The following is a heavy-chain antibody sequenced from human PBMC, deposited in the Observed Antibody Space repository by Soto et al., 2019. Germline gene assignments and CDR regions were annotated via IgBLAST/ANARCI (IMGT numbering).Heavy chain of an antibody. D-gene: IGHD1-26*01. J-gene: IGHJ4*02. Sequence: SETLSLTCTVSGDSISSYYWSWIRQPPGKGLEWIGYMCNSGNTNYNPSLKSRVTISVDTSKTHFSLKLSSVTAADTAVYYCARGTSLGATYLDYWDRGTLVTVSS. CDR1: GDSISSYY. V-gene: IGHV4-59*01. CDR2: MCNSGNT. CDR3: ARGTSLGATYLDY.